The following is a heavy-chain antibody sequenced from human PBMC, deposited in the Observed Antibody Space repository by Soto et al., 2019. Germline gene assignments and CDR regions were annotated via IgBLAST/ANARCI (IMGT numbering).Heavy chain of an antibody. Sequence: VKVSCKASGYTFTGYYMHWVRQAPGQGLEWMGWINPNSGGTNYAQKFQGRVTMTRDTSISTAYMELSRLRSDDTAVYYCARWSGFWSGYYGYWGQGTLVTVSS. CDR2: INPNSGGT. CDR1: GYTFTGYY. V-gene: IGHV1-2*02. CDR3: ARWSGFWSGYYGY. D-gene: IGHD3-3*01. J-gene: IGHJ4*02.